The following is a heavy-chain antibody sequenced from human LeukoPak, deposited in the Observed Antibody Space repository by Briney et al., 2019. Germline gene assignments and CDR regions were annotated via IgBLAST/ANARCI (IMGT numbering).Heavy chain of an antibody. J-gene: IGHJ3*02. CDR2: IYTSGST. V-gene: IGHV4-4*07. CDR1: GGSISSYY. CDR3: ARVPTVVTPGAFDI. Sequence: SETLSLTCTVSGGSISSYYWSWIRQPAGKGLEWIGRIYTSGSTNYNPSLKSRVTMSVDTSKNQFPLKLSSVTAADTAVYYCARVPTVVTPGAFDIWGQGTMVTVSS. D-gene: IGHD4-23*01.